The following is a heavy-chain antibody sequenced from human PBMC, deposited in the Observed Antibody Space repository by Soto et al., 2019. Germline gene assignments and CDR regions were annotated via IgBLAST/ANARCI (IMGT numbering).Heavy chain of an antibody. V-gene: IGHV4-34*01. Sequence: PSETLSLTCAVYGGSFSGYYWSWIRQPPGKGLEWIGEINHSRSTNYNPSLKSRVTISVDTSKNQFSLKLSSVTAADTAVYYCARGDGSGWYLFDYWGQGTLVTVS. CDR1: GGSFSGYY. J-gene: IGHJ4*02. D-gene: IGHD6-19*01. CDR2: INHSRST. CDR3: ARGDGSGWYLFDY.